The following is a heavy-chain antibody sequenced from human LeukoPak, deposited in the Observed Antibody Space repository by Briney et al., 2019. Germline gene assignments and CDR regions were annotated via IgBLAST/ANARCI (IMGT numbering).Heavy chain of an antibody. D-gene: IGHD3-10*01. V-gene: IGHV1-24*01. CDR3: ATGRITMVRGVIAYFDY. CDR2: FDPEDSET. CDR1: GYTLTELS. J-gene: IGHJ4*02. Sequence: ASVKVSCKVSGYTLTELSMHWVRQAPGKGLEWMGGFDPEDSETIYAQKFQGRVTMTEDTSTDTAYMELSSLRSEDTAVYYCATGRITMVRGVIAYFDYWGQGTLVTVSS.